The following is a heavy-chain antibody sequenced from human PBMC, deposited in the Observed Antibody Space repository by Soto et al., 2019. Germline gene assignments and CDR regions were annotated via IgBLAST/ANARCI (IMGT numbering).Heavy chain of an antibody. V-gene: IGHV1-18*01. D-gene: IGHD2-2*01. CDR1: GYTFSNYG. J-gene: IGHJ5*02. Sequence: GASVKVSCKPSGYTFSNYGITWVRQAPGQPLEWLGWISLYSDGTNYAQKFQGRVSMTPDTSTATAYMELRSLRSDDPAVYYCARVVPGAEAWFGPWGQGTLVTVSS. CDR3: ARVVPGAEAWFGP. CDR2: ISLYSDGT.